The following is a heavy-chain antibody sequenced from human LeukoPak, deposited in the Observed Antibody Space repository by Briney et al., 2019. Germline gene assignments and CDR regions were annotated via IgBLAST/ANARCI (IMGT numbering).Heavy chain of an antibody. CDR2: IYHSGST. J-gene: IGHJ5*02. V-gene: IGHV4-30-2*01. D-gene: IGHD3-9*01. CDR1: GGSISSGGYS. Sequence: PSETLSLTCAVSGGSISSGGYSWSWIRQPPGKGLEWIGYIYHSGSTNYNPSLKSRVTISVDTSKNQFSLKLSSVTAADTAVYYCARRGLRYFDWLSWFDPWGQGTLVTVSS. CDR3: ARRGLRYFDWLSWFDP.